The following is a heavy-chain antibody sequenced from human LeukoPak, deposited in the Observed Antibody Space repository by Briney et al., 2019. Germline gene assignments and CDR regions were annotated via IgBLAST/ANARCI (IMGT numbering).Heavy chain of an antibody. CDR1: GVSSTDYF. V-gene: IGHV4-4*07. CDR2: IHSSGST. CDR3: ATEGDRDSGVWYWFDY. Sequence: SETLSLTCTVSGVSSTDYFWSWIRQPAGRGLEWVGRIHSSGSTNYNPSVKSRITVSLDTSKNQFSLKLSSVTAADTAVYYCATEGDRDSGVWYWFDYWGQGTLVTVSS. J-gene: IGHJ5*01. D-gene: IGHD2-21*02.